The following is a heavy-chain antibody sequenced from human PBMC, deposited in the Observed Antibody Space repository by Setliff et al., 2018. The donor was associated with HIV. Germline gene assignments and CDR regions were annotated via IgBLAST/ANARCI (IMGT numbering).Heavy chain of an antibody. J-gene: IGHJ4*02. D-gene: IGHD6-13*01. Sequence: SETLSLTCTVSGNSISTDYWTWIRQPPGKGLEWIGYIYNSASTSYNPSLKSRVTISVDTSKNQFSLKLSSVTAADTAVHYWASGRGSSSSWPTDYWGQRNLV. CDR3: ASGRGSSSSWPTDY. CDR2: IYNSAST. V-gene: IGHV4-4*09. CDR1: GNSISTDY.